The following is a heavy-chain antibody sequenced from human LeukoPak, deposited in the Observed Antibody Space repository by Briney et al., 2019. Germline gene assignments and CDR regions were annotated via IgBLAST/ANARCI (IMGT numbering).Heavy chain of an antibody. CDR3: ARTVTGYYYYYMDV. J-gene: IGHJ6*03. CDR1: GGSISSSSYY. V-gene: IGHV4-39*01. CDR2: SYYSGST. D-gene: IGHD4-11*01. Sequence: PSETLSLTCTVSGGSISSSSYYWGWIRQPPGKWLEWIGSSYYSGSTYYNPSLKSRVTISVDTSKNQFSLKLSSVTVADTAVYYCARTVTGYYYYYMDVWGKGTTVTVSS.